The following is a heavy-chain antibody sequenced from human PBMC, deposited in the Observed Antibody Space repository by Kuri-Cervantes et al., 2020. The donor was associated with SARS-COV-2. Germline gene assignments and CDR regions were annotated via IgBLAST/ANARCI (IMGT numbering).Heavy chain of an antibody. D-gene: IGHD3-3*01. CDR3: AKDSRYDFWSGYYFDY. J-gene: IGHJ4*02. Sequence: GGSLRLSCAASGFTFSNYAMSWVRQAPGKGLEWVSAISGSGGSTYYAGSVKGRFTISRDNSKNTLYLQMNSLRAEDTAVYYCAKDSRYDFWSGYYFDYWGQGTLVTVSS. CDR2: ISGSGGST. V-gene: IGHV3-23*01. CDR1: GFTFSNYA.